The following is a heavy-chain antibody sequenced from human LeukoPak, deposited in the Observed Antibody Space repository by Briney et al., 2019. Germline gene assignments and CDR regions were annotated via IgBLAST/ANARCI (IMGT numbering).Heavy chain of an antibody. CDR2: IKHSGSS. Sequence: SETLSLTCAVYGGSFSGHYWSWIRQPPGKGLEWIGEIKHSGSSNYNPSLKSRVTISLDTSKNQFSLKLSSVTAADTAVYYCARASHQSNWFDPWGQGTLVTVSS. CDR1: GGSFSGHY. J-gene: IGHJ5*02. V-gene: IGHV4-34*01. CDR3: ARASHQSNWFDP.